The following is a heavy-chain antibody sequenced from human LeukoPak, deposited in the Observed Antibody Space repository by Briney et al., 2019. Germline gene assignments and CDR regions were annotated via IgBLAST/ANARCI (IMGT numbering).Heavy chain of an antibody. CDR2: IYYTGRT. Sequence: SETLSLTCAVSGGSVASGYYYWSWIRQHPGKGLEWIGNIYYTGRTSYIPSLESRVSMSVDTSKNQFSLKLSSVTAADTAVYYCARVPGSTSSPETHYFYYGLDVWGQGTTVTVSS. V-gene: IGHV4-31*11. D-gene: IGHD6-6*01. CDR1: GGSVASGYYY. CDR3: ARVPGSTSSPETHYFYYGLDV. J-gene: IGHJ6*02.